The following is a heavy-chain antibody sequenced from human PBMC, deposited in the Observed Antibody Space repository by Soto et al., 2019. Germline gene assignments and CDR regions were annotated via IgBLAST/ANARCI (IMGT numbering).Heavy chain of an antibody. CDR3: ARSSHS. CDR1: GGTIGNLGDC. V-gene: IGHV4-31*03. J-gene: IGHJ5*02. Sequence: PSQTLSLTCTVSGGTIGNLGDCWIWIRQHPGKGLEWIGYIYYSGSTYYNPSLKSRVTISVDTSKNQFSLKLSSVTAADTAVYNSARSSHSWGKGTLVTV. CDR2: IYYSGST.